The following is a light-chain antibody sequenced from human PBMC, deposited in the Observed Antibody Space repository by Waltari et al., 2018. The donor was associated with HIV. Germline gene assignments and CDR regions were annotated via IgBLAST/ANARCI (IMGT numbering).Light chain of an antibody. V-gene: IGLV3-25*03. Sequence: SYELTQPPSVSVSPGQTARITCSGDAFPKQYAYWYQQKPGQAPVLIIYQDVKRPSGIPERFSGSSSGTTLTLTISGVQAEDEADYYCQSADSSGSYVIFGGGTKLTVL. CDR2: QDV. CDR3: QSADSSGSYVI. CDR1: AFPKQY. J-gene: IGLJ2*01.